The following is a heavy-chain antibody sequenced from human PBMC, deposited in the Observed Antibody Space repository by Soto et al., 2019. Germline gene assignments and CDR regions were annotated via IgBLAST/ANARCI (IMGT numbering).Heavy chain of an antibody. CDR3: ARDRSDCSSTSCYRGNWFDP. CDR1: GGAFSRYA. CDR2: IIPIFGTA. Sequence: SVKVDCKASGGAFSRYAGSWVRKAPGQGLEWMGGIIPIFGTANYAQKFQGRVTITADESTSTAYMELSSLRSEDTAVYYCARDRSDCSSTSCYRGNWFDPWGQGTLVTVSS. J-gene: IGHJ5*02. D-gene: IGHD2-2*01. V-gene: IGHV1-69*13.